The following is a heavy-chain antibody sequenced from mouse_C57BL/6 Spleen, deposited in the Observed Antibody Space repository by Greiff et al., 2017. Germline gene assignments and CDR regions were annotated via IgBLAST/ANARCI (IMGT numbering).Heavy chain of an antibody. CDR2: ISSGGDYI. CDR3: TSGIGYAMDY. CDR1: GFTFSSYA. V-gene: IGHV5-9-1*02. D-gene: IGHD4-1*01. J-gene: IGHJ4*01. Sequence: EVMLVESGEGLVKPGGSLKLSCAASGFTFSSYAMSWVRQTPETRLEWVAYISSGGDYIYYADTVKGRFTISRDNARNTLYLQMGSLKAEDTAMYYCTSGIGYAMDYWGQGTSVTVSS.